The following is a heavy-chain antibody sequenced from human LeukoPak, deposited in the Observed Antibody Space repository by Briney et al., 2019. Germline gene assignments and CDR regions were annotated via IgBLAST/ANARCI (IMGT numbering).Heavy chain of an antibody. J-gene: IGHJ4*02. CDR3: ARVFPAEDYFDY. CDR1: GGSFSGYY. Sequence: KPSETLSLTCAVYGGSFSGYYWSWIRQPPGKGLEWIGEINHSGSTNYNPSLESRVTISVDTSKNQFSLKLSSVTAADTAVYYCARVFPAEDYFDYWGQGTLVTVSS. D-gene: IGHD2-2*01. V-gene: IGHV4-34*01. CDR2: INHSGST.